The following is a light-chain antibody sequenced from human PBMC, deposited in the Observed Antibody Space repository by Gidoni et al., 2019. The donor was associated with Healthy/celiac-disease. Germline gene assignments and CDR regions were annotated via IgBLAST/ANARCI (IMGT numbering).Light chain of an antibody. CDR1: QDISNY. CDR3: QQYDNFFT. Sequence: DIQMTQSPSSLSASVGDRVTITCQASQDISNYLNWYQQKPGKAPKLLIYDASNLETGVPSRLSGSGSGTDFTFTISSLQPEDIATYYCQQYDNFFTFGPGTKVEIK. J-gene: IGKJ3*01. CDR2: DAS. V-gene: IGKV1-33*01.